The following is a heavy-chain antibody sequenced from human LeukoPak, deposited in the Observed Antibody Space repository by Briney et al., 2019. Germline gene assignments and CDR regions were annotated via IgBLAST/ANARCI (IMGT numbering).Heavy chain of an antibody. Sequence: SETLSLTCTVSGASISSYYWSWIRQPAGKGLEWIGRIYISGSTSCNPSLTSRVTMSVDTSKNQVSLKVTSVTAADTAVYYCARDGAGVNCRYGMDVWGQGITVSVSS. J-gene: IGHJ6*02. V-gene: IGHV4-4*07. CDR1: GASISSYY. D-gene: IGHD2-21*01. CDR3: ARDGAGVNCRYGMDV. CDR2: IYISGST.